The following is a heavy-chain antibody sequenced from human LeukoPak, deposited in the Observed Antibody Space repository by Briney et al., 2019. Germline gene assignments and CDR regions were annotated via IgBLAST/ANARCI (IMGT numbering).Heavy chain of an antibody. CDR3: ARDLLRPGIAAAGNWFDP. D-gene: IGHD6-13*01. J-gene: IGHJ5*02. Sequence: GGSLRLSCAASGFTFSSYWMHWVRQAPGKGLVWVSRINSDGSSTSYADSVKGRFTISRDNAKNTLYLQMNSLRAEDTAVYYCARDLLRPGIAAAGNWFDPWGQGTLVTVSS. V-gene: IGHV3-74*01. CDR1: GFTFSSYW. CDR2: INSDGSST.